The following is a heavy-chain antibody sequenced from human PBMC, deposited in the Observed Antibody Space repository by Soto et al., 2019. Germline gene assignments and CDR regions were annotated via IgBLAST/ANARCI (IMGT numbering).Heavy chain of an antibody. D-gene: IGHD3-3*01. CDR1: GFSFGSYA. CDR3: ARWSYLDY. CDR2: ISGSDGKT. Sequence: XGSLRLSCAASGFSFGSYALSWVRQAPGKGLEWVSTISGSDGKTFYADAVKGRFSISRDTSQNTLYLQMNSLRADDTAIYYCARWSYLDYWGQGTRVTVSS. J-gene: IGHJ4*02. V-gene: IGHV3-23*01.